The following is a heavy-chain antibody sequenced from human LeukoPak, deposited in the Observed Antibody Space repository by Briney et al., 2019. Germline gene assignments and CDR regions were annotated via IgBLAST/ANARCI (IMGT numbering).Heavy chain of an antibody. CDR3: AKGGSGWLNGPFDY. CDR2: ISYDGSNK. Sequence: SGGSLRLSCAASGFTFSSYGMHWVRQAPGKGLEWVAVISYDGSNKYYADSVKGRFTISRDNSKNTLYLQMNSLRAEDTAVYYCAKGGSGWLNGPFDYWGQGTLVTVSS. D-gene: IGHD6-19*01. CDR1: GFTFSSYG. J-gene: IGHJ4*02. V-gene: IGHV3-30*18.